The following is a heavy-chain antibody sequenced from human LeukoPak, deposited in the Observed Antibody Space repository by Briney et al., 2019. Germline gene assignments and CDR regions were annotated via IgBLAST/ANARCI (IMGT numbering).Heavy chain of an antibody. CDR2: ISSSGSSI. Sequence: GGSPRLSCAASGFTFSDYYMSWIRQAPGKGLEWVSYISSSGSSIYYADSVKGRFTISRDNAKNSLYLQMNSLRAEDTAVYYCARDGPRPPLVGVLVGAFDIWGQGTMVTVSS. D-gene: IGHD1-26*01. CDR1: GFTFSDYY. CDR3: ARDGPRPPLVGVLVGAFDI. V-gene: IGHV3-11*04. J-gene: IGHJ3*02.